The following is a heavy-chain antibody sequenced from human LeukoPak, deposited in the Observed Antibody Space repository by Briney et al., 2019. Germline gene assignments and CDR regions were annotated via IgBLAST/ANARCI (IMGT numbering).Heavy chain of an antibody. J-gene: IGHJ6*03. D-gene: IGHD6-19*01. CDR3: ARDGPYVAGFYHYYYMDV. Sequence: PSETLSLTCTVSGGSISSYYWSWIRQPAGKGLEWIGRIYTSGSTNYNPSLKSRVTMSVDTSKNQFSLKLSSVTAADTAVYYCARDGPYVAGFYHYYYMDVWGKGTTVTVSS. V-gene: IGHV4-4*07. CDR1: GGSISSYY. CDR2: IYTSGST.